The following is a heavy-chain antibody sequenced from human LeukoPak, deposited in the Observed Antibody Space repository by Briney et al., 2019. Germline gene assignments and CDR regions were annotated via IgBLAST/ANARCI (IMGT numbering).Heavy chain of an antibody. D-gene: IGHD3-3*01. CDR1: GGSISSYY. CDR3: ASSADRITIFGAASY. CDR2: IYYSGST. J-gene: IGHJ4*02. Sequence: SETLSLTCTVSGGSISSYYWSWIRQPPGKGLEWIGNIYYSGSTNYNPSLKSRVTISVDTSKNQFSLKLSSVTAADTAVYYCASSADRITIFGAASYWGQGTLVTVSS. V-gene: IGHV4-59*12.